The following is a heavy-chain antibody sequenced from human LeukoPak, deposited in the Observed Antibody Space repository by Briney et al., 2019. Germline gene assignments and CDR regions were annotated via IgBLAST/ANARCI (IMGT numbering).Heavy chain of an antibody. CDR3: AFSSSTPDYYYYMDV. Sequence: PGGSLRLSCAASGFTFSSYGMHWVRQAPGKGLELVAFIRYDGSNKYYADSVKGRFTISRDNSKNTLYLQMNSLRAEDTAVYYCAFSSSTPDYYYYMDVWGKGTTVTVSS. V-gene: IGHV3-30*02. CDR2: IRYDGSNK. CDR1: GFTFSSYG. D-gene: IGHD6-6*01. J-gene: IGHJ6*03.